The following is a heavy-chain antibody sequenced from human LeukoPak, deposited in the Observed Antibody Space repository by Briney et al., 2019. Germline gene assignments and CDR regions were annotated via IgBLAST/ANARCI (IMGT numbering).Heavy chain of an antibody. CDR3: EREASTSYYDSSGYYRQTETFDV. CDR1: GGSVSSDTYY. Sequence: SETLSLTCGVSGGSVSSDTYYWHWIRRSPGKGLEWVGFVYYSGRTKYNPSLKSRVTMSIDTSKNQVSLRLTSVTAADTAMYFCEREASTSYYDSSGYYRQTETFDVWGLGTMVTVSS. J-gene: IGHJ3*01. V-gene: IGHV4-61*01. D-gene: IGHD3-22*01. CDR2: VYYSGRT.